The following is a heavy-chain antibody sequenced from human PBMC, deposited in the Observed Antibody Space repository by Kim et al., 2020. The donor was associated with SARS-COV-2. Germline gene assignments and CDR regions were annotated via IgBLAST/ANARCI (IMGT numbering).Heavy chain of an antibody. CDR1: GFTFSSYA. V-gene: IGHV3-23*01. D-gene: IGHD3-10*01. CDR2: ISCSGGST. Sequence: GGSLRLSCAASGFTFSSYAMSWVRQAPGKGLEWVSAISCSGGSTYYADSVKGRFTISRDNSKNTLYLQMNSLRAEDTSVYYCARGIWFGELLSYFDYWGQGTLVTVSS. J-gene: IGHJ4*02. CDR3: ARGIWFGELLSYFDY.